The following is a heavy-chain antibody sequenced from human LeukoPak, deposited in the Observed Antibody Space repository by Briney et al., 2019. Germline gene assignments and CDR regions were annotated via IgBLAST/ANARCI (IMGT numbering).Heavy chain of an antibody. D-gene: IGHD3-22*01. J-gene: IGHJ4*02. CDR3: ARESYYYDSSGYYQYKYYFDY. V-gene: IGHV4-34*01. CDR2: INHSGST. Sequence: PSETLSFTCAVYGGSFSDYYWTWIRQPPGKGLEWIGEINHSGSTNYNPSLKSRVTISVDASRNQFSLKLSSVTAADTAVYYCARESYYYDSSGYYQYKYYFDYWGQGTLVTVSS. CDR1: GGSFSDYY.